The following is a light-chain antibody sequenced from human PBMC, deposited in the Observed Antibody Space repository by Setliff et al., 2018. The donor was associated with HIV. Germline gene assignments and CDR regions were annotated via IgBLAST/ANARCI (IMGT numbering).Light chain of an antibody. V-gene: IGLV2-23*02. CDR3: CSYAGSSTYV. CDR2: EVN. CDR1: SSDVGGYNY. Sequence: LTQPASVSGSPGQSITISCTGTSSDVGGYNYVSWYQQHPGKAPKLMIYEVNKRPSGVSYRFSGSKSGNTASLTISGLQAEDEADYYCCSYAGSSTYVFGTGTKVTVL. J-gene: IGLJ1*01.